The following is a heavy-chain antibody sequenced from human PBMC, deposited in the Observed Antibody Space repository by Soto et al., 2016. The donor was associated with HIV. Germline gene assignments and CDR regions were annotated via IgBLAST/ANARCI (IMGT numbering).Heavy chain of an antibody. CDR2: ISWNSGNI. V-gene: IGHV3-9*01. D-gene: IGHD6-19*01. CDR1: GFTFDEYA. J-gene: IGHJ4*02. CDR3: VKDNSGWYYFDY. Sequence: EVQLVESGGGLVQPGRSLRLSCAPSGFTFDEYAMHWVRQAPGKGLEWVSGISWNSGNIGYADSVKGRFTISRDNAKNSLYLQMDSLRVEDTALYYCVKDNSGWYYFDYWGQGTLVTVSS.